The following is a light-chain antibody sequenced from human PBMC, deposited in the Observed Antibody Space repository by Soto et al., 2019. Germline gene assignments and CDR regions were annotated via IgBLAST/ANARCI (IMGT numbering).Light chain of an antibody. CDR3: QSYDNYVRGVV. CDR1: SSNIGAGYD. Sequence: QSVLTQPPSVSGAPGQRGTISCTGSSSNIGAGYDVHWYQQLPGTAPKLLIFGTSNRPSGVPDRFSGSKSGSSASLAITGLQAEDEADYYCQSYDNYVRGVVFGGGTKLTVL. V-gene: IGLV1-40*01. CDR2: GTS. J-gene: IGLJ2*01.